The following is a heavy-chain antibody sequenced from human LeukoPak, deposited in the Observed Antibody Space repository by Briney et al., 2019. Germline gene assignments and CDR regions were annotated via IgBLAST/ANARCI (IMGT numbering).Heavy chain of an antibody. J-gene: IGHJ2*01. CDR2: IYHSGST. D-gene: IGHD4-17*01. CDR1: GGSISSGGYY. Sequence: MTSETLSLTCTVSGGSISSGGYYWSWIRQPPGKGLEWIGYIYHSGSTYYNPSLKSRVTISVDTSKNQFSLKLRSVTAADTAVYYCARDYGDIPPDWYYDLWGRGTLVTVSS. CDR3: ARDYGDIPPDWYYDL. V-gene: IGHV4-30-2*02.